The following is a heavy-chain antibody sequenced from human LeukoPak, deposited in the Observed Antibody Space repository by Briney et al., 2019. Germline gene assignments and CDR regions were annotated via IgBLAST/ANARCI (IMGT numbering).Heavy chain of an antibody. Sequence: GGSLRLSCAASGFTFSSYSMNWVRQAPGKGLEWVSYISSSSSTIHYADSVKGRFTISRDNAKNSLYLQMNSLRDEDTAVYYCARENRFLEWLLYVDYWGQGTLVTVSS. CDR1: GFTFSSYS. CDR3: ARENRFLEWLLYVDY. V-gene: IGHV3-48*02. J-gene: IGHJ4*02. CDR2: ISSSSSTI. D-gene: IGHD3-3*01.